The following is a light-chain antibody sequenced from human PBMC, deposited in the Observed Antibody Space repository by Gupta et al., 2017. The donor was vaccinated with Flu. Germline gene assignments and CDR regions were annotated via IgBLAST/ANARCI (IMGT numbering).Light chain of an antibody. V-gene: IGKV3-15*01. CDR3: PRDEDWPPWT. Sequence: EILTTQSPATLSVSPGGRATPSFRASSSVSTNLAWYKQKPSQAPRLLIYGASTRATGIPARFTGGRCGKDFTITRSIRASEDYAVYYCPRDEDWPPWTFGQGTKVDIE. CDR1: SSVSTN. J-gene: IGKJ1*01. CDR2: GAS.